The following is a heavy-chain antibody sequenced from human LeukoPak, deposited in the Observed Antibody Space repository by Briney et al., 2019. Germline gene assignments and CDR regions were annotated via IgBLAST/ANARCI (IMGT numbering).Heavy chain of an antibody. Sequence: GGSLRLSCAASGFTFSSYWRSWVRQSPGKGLEWMANIKPDGSEKYFMDSMKGRFTISRDNAENALYLEMNSLRAEDTAEYFCARERMYSGSGSTYPYYDYWGQGTLVTVSS. CDR3: ARERMYSGSGSTYPYYDY. D-gene: IGHD3-10*01. CDR2: IKPDGSEK. J-gene: IGHJ4*02. V-gene: IGHV3-7*01. CDR1: GFTFSSYW.